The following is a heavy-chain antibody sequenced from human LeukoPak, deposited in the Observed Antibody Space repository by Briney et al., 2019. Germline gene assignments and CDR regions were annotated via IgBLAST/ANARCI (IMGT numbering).Heavy chain of an antibody. Sequence: GGSLILSCAASGFTFSSYSMNWVRQAPGKGLEWVSSISSSSSYIYYADSVKGRFTISRDNAKNSLYLQMNSLRVEDTAVYYCAKEGRSLQTYWGQGTLVTVSS. V-gene: IGHV3-21*04. CDR2: ISSSSSYI. D-gene: IGHD5-24*01. J-gene: IGHJ4*02. CDR3: AKEGRSLQTY. CDR1: GFTFSSYS.